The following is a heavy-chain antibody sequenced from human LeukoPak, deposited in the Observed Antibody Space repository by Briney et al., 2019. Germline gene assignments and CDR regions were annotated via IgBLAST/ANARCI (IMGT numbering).Heavy chain of an antibody. V-gene: IGHV4-59*01. CDR2: IYYSGST. Sequence: SEPLSLTCTVSGHSISGYWWSWFRQPPGKGLEYIGHIYYSGSTNYNPSLMSRVTISVDTSKNQFSLKLTSVSAADTAGDYCAGGIEWMAHWGQGSLVTVSS. CDR1: GHSISGYW. CDR3: AGGIEWMAH. J-gene: IGHJ4*02. D-gene: IGHD6-19*01.